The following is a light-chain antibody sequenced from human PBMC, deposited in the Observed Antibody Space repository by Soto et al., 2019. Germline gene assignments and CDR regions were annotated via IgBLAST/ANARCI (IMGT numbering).Light chain of an antibody. V-gene: IGKV3-11*01. CDR3: QQRSNWPT. CDR2: DAS. J-gene: IGKJ1*01. CDR1: QSVSSH. Sequence: EIVLTQSPATLSLSPGERATLSCRASQSVSSHLAWYQQKPGQAPRLLIYDASNRATGIPARFSGRGSGTDFTLTISSLEPEDFAVYYCQQRSNWPTFGQGTKVDIK.